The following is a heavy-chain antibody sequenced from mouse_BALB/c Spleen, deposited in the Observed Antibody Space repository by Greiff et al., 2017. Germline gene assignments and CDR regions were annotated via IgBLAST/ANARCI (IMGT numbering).Heavy chain of an antibody. CDR2: ISYDGSN. J-gene: IGHJ2*01. CDR3: ARGGGYAVDY. CDR1: GYSITSGYY. V-gene: IGHV3-6*02. Sequence: ESGPGLVKPSQSLSLTCSVTGYSITSGYYWNWIRQFPGNKLEWMGYISYDGSNNYNPSLKNRISITRDTSKNQFFLKLNSVTTEDTATYYCARGGGYAVDYWGQGTTLTVSS. D-gene: IGHD2-2*01.